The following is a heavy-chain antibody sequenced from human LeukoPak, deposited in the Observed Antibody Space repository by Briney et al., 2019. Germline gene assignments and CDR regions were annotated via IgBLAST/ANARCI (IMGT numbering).Heavy chain of an antibody. Sequence: PSETLSLTCTVSGGSISSSSYYWGWIRQPPGKGLEWIGSIYYSGSTYYNPSLKSRVTILVDKSKNQLSLILSSVTAADTAVYYCARDVGARLPGYWGQGTLVTVSS. V-gene: IGHV4-39*07. CDR1: GGSISSSSYY. CDR3: ARDVGARLPGY. D-gene: IGHD6-6*01. J-gene: IGHJ4*02. CDR2: IYYSGST.